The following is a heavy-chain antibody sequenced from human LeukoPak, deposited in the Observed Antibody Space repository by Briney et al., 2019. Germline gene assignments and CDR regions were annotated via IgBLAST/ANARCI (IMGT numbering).Heavy chain of an antibody. Sequence: GGSLRLSCAASGFTFSSYSMNWVRQAPGKGLEWVAVISYDGSNKYYADSVKGRFTISRDNSKNTLYLQMNSLRAEDTAVYYCAREVSSGWFFDYWGQGTLVTVSS. CDR2: ISYDGSNK. CDR3: AREVSSGWFFDY. J-gene: IGHJ4*02. CDR1: GFTFSSYS. V-gene: IGHV3-30*03. D-gene: IGHD6-19*01.